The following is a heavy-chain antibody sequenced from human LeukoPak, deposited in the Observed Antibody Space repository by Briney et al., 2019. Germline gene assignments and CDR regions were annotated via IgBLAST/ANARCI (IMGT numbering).Heavy chain of an antibody. CDR2: IYYSGTT. J-gene: IGHJ5*02. V-gene: IGHV4-39*01. CDR1: GGSVSSSSYY. Sequence: SETLSLTCTVSGGSVSSSSYYWGWIRQPPGKGLEWIGSIYYSGTTYYNPSLKSRVTISVDTSKNQYSLKLTSVTATDTAVYYCASLRKTTTGTNWFDPWGQGTLVTVPS. CDR3: ASLRKTTTGTNWFDP. D-gene: IGHD1-1*01.